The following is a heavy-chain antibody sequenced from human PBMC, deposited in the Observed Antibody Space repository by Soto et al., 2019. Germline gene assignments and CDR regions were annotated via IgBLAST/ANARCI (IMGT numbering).Heavy chain of an antibody. CDR3: ATDPVAVTGSFIDS. CDR1: GFTLSAYA. CDR2: ISYDGRET. V-gene: IGHV3-30-3*01. J-gene: IGHJ4*02. D-gene: IGHD2-21*02. Sequence: GGSLRLSCAASGFTLSAYAFHWVRQAPGKGLEWLSVISYDGRETHYADSVEGRFIISRDSSKKTAYLQMNSLRGDDTAVYFCATDPVAVTGSFIDSWGQGTLVTVYS.